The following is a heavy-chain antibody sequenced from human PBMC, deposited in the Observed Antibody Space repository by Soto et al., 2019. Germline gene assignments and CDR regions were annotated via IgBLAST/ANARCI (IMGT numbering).Heavy chain of an antibody. CDR3: ALVAGTSSRWFDP. V-gene: IGHV4-31*03. CDR1: GGSISSGGYY. D-gene: IGHD6-19*01. CDR2: IYYSGST. Sequence: SETLSLTCTVSGGSISSGGYYWSWIRQHPGKGLEWIGYIYYSGSTYYNPSLKSRVTISVDTSKNQFSLKLSSVTAADTAVYYCALVAGTSSRWFDPWGQGTLVTVSS. J-gene: IGHJ5*02.